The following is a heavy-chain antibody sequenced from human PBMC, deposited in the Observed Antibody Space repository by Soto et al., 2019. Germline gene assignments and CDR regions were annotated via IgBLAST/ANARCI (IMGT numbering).Heavy chain of an antibody. J-gene: IGHJ2*01. Sequence: QVVLQESGPGLVKPSETLSLTCTVSGGSIRSYYWSWVRQAAGKGLEWIGRIYTSGITNYNPSLKSRVTMSVDRSINQFSLRLTSVTAADTAVYYCAREEDLIPTFWYFDLWGRGTLVTVSS. V-gene: IGHV4-4*07. CDR3: AREEDLIPTFWYFDL. D-gene: IGHD2-15*01. CDR1: GGSIRSYY. CDR2: IYTSGIT.